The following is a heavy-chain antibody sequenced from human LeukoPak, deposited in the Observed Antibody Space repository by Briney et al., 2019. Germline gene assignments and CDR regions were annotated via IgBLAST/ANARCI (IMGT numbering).Heavy chain of an antibody. CDR1: GIPFSDYY. V-gene: IGHV3-11*03. CDR2: ISSSSSYT. J-gene: IGHJ4*02. Sequence: GGSLRLSCVVSGIPFSDYYMNWIRQAPGKGLEWISYISSSSSYTDYAGSVKGRFTISRDNAQNALFLQMNSLRVEDTAVYYCAAGTAADYWGQGTLVTVSS. D-gene: IGHD6-13*01. CDR3: AAGTAADY.